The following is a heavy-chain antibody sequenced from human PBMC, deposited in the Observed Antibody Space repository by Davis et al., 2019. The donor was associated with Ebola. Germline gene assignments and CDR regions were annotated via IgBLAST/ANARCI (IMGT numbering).Heavy chain of an antibody. D-gene: IGHD3-3*01. J-gene: IGHJ4*02. Sequence: GGSLRLSCAASGFTFSSYGMHWVRQAPGKGLEWVAVISYDGSNKYYADSVKGRFTISRDNSKNTLYLQMNSLRAEDTAVYYCAKGYDFWSGYPIWGQGTLVTVSS. CDR2: ISYDGSNK. CDR1: GFTFSSYG. CDR3: AKGYDFWSGYPI. V-gene: IGHV3-33*05.